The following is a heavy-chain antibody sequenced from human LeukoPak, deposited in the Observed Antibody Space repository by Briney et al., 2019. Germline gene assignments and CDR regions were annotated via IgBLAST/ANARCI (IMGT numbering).Heavy chain of an antibody. V-gene: IGHV3-30*02. CDR3: AKDWARERNYYYYMDV. J-gene: IGHJ6*03. CDR2: IRSDGSKK. CDR1: GFTFSSYG. D-gene: IGHD3-16*01. Sequence: GGSLRLSCAASGFTFSSYGMHWVRQGSGKGLEWVAFIRSDGSKKYYADSVKGRFTISRDNPKNTLYLQMNSLRTEDTAVYYCAKDWARERNYYYYMDVWGKGTTVTISS.